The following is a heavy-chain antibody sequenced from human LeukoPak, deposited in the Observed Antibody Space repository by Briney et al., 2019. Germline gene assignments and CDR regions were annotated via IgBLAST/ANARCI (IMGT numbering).Heavy chain of an antibody. CDR1: GGFISSYY. CDR2: IYYSGST. J-gene: IGHJ4*02. V-gene: IGHV4-59*08. Sequence: SETLSLTCTVSGGFISSYYWSWIRQPPGKGLEWIGYIYYSGSTNYNPSLKSRVTISVDTSKNQFSLKLSSVTAADTAVYYCASVPHYYGSGSYQTPHWYFDYWGQGTLVTVSS. CDR3: ASVPHYYGSGSYQTPHWYFDY. D-gene: IGHD3-10*01.